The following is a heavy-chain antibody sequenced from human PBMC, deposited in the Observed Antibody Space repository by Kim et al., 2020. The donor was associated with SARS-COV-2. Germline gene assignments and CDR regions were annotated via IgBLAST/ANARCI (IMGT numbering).Heavy chain of an antibody. CDR2: ATHSYGT. Sequence: GGSLRLSCAASGFTFSDHTMNWVRQAPGKGLEWVAYATHSYGTYYSASFMGRLFTFRDNATNSLYLQLINLIDDDTAAYYCSRDAHSLSCWSQETLVTVS. V-gene: IGHV3-48*02. J-gene: IGHJ4*02. CDR1: GFTFSDHT. CDR3: SRDAHSLSC. D-gene: IGHD3-16*02.